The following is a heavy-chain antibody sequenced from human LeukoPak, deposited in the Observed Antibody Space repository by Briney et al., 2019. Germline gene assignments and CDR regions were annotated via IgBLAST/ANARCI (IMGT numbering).Heavy chain of an antibody. J-gene: IGHJ5*02. CDR3: AKSQAGPVVIAVAGFFDP. CDR2: MNQDGSVK. V-gene: IGHV3-7*03. Sequence: GGSLRLSCAASGFTFSSYWMDWVRQAPGKGLGWVANMNQDGSVKHHADSVKGRFTISRDNAKNSLYLQMNSLRAEDTAVYYCAKSQAGPVVIAVAGFFDPWGQGTLVTVSS. D-gene: IGHD6-19*01. CDR1: GFTFSSYW.